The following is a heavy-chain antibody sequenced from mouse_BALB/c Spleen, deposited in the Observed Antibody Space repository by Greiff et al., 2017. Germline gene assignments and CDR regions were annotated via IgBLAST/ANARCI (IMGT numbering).Heavy chain of an antibody. CDR2: INPYNDGT. D-gene: IGHD2-4*01. CDR3: ARIEDYDDAWFAY. V-gene: IGHV1-14*01. J-gene: IGHJ3*01. CDR1: GYTFTSYV. Sequence: VQLQQSGPELVKPGASVKMSCKASGYTFTSYVMHWVKQKPGQGLEWIGYINPYNDGTKYNEKFKGKATLTSDKSSSTAYMELSSLTSEDSAVYYCARIEDYDDAWFAYWGQGTLVTVSA.